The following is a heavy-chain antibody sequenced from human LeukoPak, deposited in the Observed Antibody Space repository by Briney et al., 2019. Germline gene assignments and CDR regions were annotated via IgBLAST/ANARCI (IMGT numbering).Heavy chain of an antibody. CDR1: GYTFTGYY. J-gene: IGHJ5*02. D-gene: IGHD3-10*01. CDR2: INPNSGGT. CDR3: ARVTMVRGVIAWFDP. V-gene: IGHV1-2*02. Sequence: ASVKVSCKASGYTFTGYYMHWVRQAPGQGLEWMGWINPNSGGTNYAQKFQGRVTMTRDTSISTAYMELSRLRSEDTAVYYCARVTMVRGVIAWFDPWGQGTLVTVSS.